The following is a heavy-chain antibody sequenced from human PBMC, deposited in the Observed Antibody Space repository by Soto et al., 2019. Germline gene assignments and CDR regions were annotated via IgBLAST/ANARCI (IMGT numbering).Heavy chain of an antibody. V-gene: IGHV2-70*01. CDR2: IDWDDDK. Sequence: GPPLMNPTQTLTLTCTFSGFSLSTSGLCVSWIRQPPGKALEWLALIDWDDDKYYSTSLKTRLTISKDTSKNQVVLTMTNMDPVDTATYYCARTRYYYGSGSYSPDYWGQGTLVTVSS. CDR1: GFSLSTSGLC. J-gene: IGHJ4*02. CDR3: ARTRYYYGSGSYSPDY. D-gene: IGHD3-10*01.